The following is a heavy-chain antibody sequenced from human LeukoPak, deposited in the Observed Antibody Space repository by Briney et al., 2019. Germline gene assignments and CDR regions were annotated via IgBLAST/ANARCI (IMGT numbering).Heavy chain of an antibody. Sequence: SETLSLTYTVSGGSISSYYWSWIRQPAGKGLEWIGRIYTSGSTNYNPSLKSRVTMSVDTSKNQFSLKLSSVTAADTAVYYCARVGCSSTSCYRDLGYDPWGQGTLVTVSS. CDR2: IYTSGST. D-gene: IGHD2-2*01. CDR3: ARVGCSSTSCYRDLGYDP. J-gene: IGHJ5*02. CDR1: GGSISSYY. V-gene: IGHV4-4*07.